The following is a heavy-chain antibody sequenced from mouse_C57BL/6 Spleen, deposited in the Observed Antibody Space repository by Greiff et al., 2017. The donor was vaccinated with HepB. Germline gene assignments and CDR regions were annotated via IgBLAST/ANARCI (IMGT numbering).Heavy chain of an antibody. Sequence: EVQLQQSGPELVKPGASVKISCKASGYSFTGYYMNWVKQSPEKCLEWIGEINPSTGGTTYNQKFKAKATLTVDKSSSTAYMQLKSLTSEDYAAYYCARGHYYGSSYGWFAYWGQGTLVTVSA. D-gene: IGHD1-1*01. CDR3: ARGHYYGSSYGWFAY. CDR2: INPSTGGT. CDR1: GYSFTGYY. V-gene: IGHV1-42*01. J-gene: IGHJ3*01.